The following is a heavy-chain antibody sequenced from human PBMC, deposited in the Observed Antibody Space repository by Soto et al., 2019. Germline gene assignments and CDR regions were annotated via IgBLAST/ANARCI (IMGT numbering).Heavy chain of an antibody. D-gene: IGHD6-6*01. V-gene: IGHV5-10-1*01. Sequence: KGSGDRVTIYWFSWVRQMPGKGLEWMGRIDPSDSYTNYSPSFQGHVTISADKSISTAYLQWSSLKASDTAMYYCARIAARPDDGGRWGGYYSSGMDVWGHGTTVTV. CDR2: IDPSDSYT. CDR3: ARIAARPDDGGRWGGYYSSGMDV. CDR1: GDRVTIYW. J-gene: IGHJ6*02.